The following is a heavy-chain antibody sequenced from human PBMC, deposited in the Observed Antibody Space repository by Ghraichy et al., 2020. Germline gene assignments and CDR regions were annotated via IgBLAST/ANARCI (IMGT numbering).Heavy chain of an antibody. CDR3: ARGRPGGSGSYYILPYYYYYMDV. V-gene: IGHV4-34*01. CDR2: INHSGST. J-gene: IGHJ6*03. D-gene: IGHD3-10*01. Sequence: ESLNISCAVYGGSFSGYYWSWIRQPPGKGLEWIGEINHSGSTNYNPSLKSRVTISVDTSKNQFSLKLSSVTAADTAVYYCARGRPGGSGSYYILPYYYYYMDVWGKGTTVTVSS. CDR1: GGSFSGYY.